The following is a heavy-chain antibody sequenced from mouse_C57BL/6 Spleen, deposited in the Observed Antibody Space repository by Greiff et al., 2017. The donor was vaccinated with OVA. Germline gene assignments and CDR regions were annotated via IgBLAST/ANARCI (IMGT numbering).Heavy chain of an antibody. CDR3: ARTSDYGSRGYAMDY. Sequence: QVQLQQPGAELVKPGASVKLSCKASGYTFTSYWMHWVKQRPGQGLEWIGMIHPNSGSTNYNEKFKSKATLTVYKSSSTAYMQLSSLTSEDSAVYYCARTSDYGSRGYAMDYWGQGTSVTVSS. CDR1: GYTFTSYW. D-gene: IGHD1-1*01. CDR2: IHPNSGST. J-gene: IGHJ4*01. V-gene: IGHV1-64*01.